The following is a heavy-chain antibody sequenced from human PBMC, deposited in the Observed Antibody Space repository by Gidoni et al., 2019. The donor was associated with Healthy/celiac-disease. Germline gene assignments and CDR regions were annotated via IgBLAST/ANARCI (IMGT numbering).Heavy chain of an antibody. Sequence: QVQLVQSGAEVKKPGASVKVSFKASGYTFTSYYLHWVRQAPGQGLEWMGIIKPSGGSTSYAQKFQGRVTMTRDTSTSTVYMELSSLRSEDTAVYYCARVMADYYDSSGYYYFDYWGQGTLVTVSS. CDR1: GYTFTSYY. V-gene: IGHV1-46*01. CDR3: ARVMADYYDSSGYYYFDY. CDR2: IKPSGGST. J-gene: IGHJ4*02. D-gene: IGHD3-22*01.